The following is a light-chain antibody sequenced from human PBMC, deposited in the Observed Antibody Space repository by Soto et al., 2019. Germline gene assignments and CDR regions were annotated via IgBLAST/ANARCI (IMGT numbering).Light chain of an antibody. CDR2: GAS. CDR1: HSILTY. V-gene: IGKV1-39*01. J-gene: IGKJ1*01. Sequence: DIQVTQSPSSLSASVGDRVTITCRASHSILTYLNWYQQAPGKAPKLLFYGASSLQSGVPSRFSGSGSGTDFTLTISSLQPEDFATYYCQQTYSTPTFGQGTKVEIK. CDR3: QQTYSTPT.